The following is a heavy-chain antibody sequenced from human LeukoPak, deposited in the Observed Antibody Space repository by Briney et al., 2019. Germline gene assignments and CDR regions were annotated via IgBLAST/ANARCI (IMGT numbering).Heavy chain of an antibody. J-gene: IGHJ4*02. V-gene: IGHV1-46*01. CDR3: ASSGAPRRFDY. D-gene: IGHD1-26*01. Sequence: ASVKVSCKASGYTFTSNYMHWVRQAPGQGLEWMAIINPSGGSTSYAQKFQGRITMTRDTSTSTVYMELSSLRSGDTAVYYCASSGAPRRFDYWGQGTLVTVSS. CDR2: INPSGGST. CDR1: GYTFTSNY.